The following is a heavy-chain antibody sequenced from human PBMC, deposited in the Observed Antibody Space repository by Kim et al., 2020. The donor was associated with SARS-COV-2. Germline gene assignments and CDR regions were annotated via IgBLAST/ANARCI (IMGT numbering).Heavy chain of an antibody. V-gene: IGHV3-30*01. Sequence: SVKGRFTISRDNSKNTLYLQMNSLRAEDTAVYYCARGRDSRYSRPEEAFDIWGQGTMVTVSS. CDR3: ARGRDSRYSRPEEAFDI. J-gene: IGHJ3*02. D-gene: IGHD3-22*01.